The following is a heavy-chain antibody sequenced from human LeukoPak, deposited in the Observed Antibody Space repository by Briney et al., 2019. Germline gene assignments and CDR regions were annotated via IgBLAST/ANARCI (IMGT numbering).Heavy chain of an antibody. V-gene: IGHV3-20*01. Sequence: GGSLRLSCAASGYTFDDYGMSWVRQAPGKGLECVSGINWNGGSTGYADSVKGRFTISRDNAKNSLYLQMNSLRAEDTALYHCARALHIAAASKYWFDPWGQGTLVTVSS. CDR2: INWNGGST. D-gene: IGHD6-13*01. CDR3: ARALHIAAASKYWFDP. CDR1: GYTFDDYG. J-gene: IGHJ5*02.